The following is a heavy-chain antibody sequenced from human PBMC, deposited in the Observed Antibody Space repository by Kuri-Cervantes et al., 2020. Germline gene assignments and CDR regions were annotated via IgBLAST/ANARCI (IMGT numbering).Heavy chain of an antibody. CDR2: IWYDGSDK. CDR1: GFTFGSYG. J-gene: IGHJ3*02. V-gene: IGHV3-30*02. CDR3: AKVDTPSGFRDSGAFDI. Sequence: GGSLRLSCAASGFTFGSYGMHWIRQAPGKGLEWVAVIWYDGSDKFYADSVKGRFTISRDNSKNTLYLQMNSLRTEDTALYYCAKVDTPSGFRDSGAFDIWGQGTMVTVSS. D-gene: IGHD5-18*01.